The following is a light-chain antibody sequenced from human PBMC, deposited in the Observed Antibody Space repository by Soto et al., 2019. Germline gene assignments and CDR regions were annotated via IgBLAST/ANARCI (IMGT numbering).Light chain of an antibody. CDR1: SSNIGAGYD. CDR2: GNS. J-gene: IGLJ1*01. Sequence: QSVLTPPPSVSGAPGQRVTISCTGSSSNIGAGYDVHWYQQLPGTAPKLLIYGNSNRPSGVPDRFSGSKSGTSAFLAITGLQAEDEADYYCQSYDSSLSGRVFGTGTKAPS. V-gene: IGLV1-40*01. CDR3: QSYDSSLSGRV.